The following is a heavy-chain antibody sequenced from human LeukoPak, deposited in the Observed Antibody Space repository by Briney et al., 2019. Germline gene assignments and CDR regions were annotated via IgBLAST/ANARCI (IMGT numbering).Heavy chain of an antibody. CDR1: GGSLSAYY. J-gene: IGHJ4*02. CDR3: ARGLGSIAAAVYFDY. CDR2: INHSGST. D-gene: IGHD6-13*01. V-gene: IGHV4-34*01. Sequence: SETLSLTCAVHGGSLSAYYWSWIRQPPGKGLEWIGEINHSGSTNYNPSLKSRVTISVDTSKNQFSLKLSSLTAADTAVYYCARGLGSIAAAVYFDYWGPGTQVTVSS.